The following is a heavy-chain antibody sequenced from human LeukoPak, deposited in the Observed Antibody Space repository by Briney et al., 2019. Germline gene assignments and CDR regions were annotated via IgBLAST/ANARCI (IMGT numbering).Heavy chain of an antibody. CDR2: IYPGDSDT. Sequence: RGESLKISCKGSGYRFISYWIGWVRQMPGKGLEWMGIIYPGDSDTRYSPSFQGQVTISADKSISTAYLQWSSLKASDTAMYYCATSIAAAGDLGGAFDIWGQGTMVTVSS. V-gene: IGHV5-51*01. CDR3: ATSIAAAGDLGGAFDI. J-gene: IGHJ3*02. D-gene: IGHD6-13*01. CDR1: GYRFISYW.